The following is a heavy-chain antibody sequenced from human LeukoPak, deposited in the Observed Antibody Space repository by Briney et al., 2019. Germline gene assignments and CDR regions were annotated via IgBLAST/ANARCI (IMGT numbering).Heavy chain of an antibody. CDR2: INHSGST. Sequence: PSETLSLTCAVYGGSFSGYYWSWIRQPPGKGLEWIGEINHSGSTNYNPSLKSRVTISVDTSKNQFSLKLSSVTAADTAVYYCARGRGGGSVYYYYYMDVWGKGTTVTVSS. V-gene: IGHV4-34*01. CDR3: ARGRGGGSVYYYYYMDV. J-gene: IGHJ6*03. CDR1: GGSFSGYY. D-gene: IGHD2-15*01.